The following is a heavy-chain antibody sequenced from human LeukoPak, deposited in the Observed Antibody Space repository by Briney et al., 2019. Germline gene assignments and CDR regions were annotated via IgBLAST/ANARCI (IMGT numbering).Heavy chain of an antibody. CDR3: ARQDCSGGSCYLDY. Sequence: GGSLRLSCAASRFIFSNYAMHWVRQAPGKGLDWVAVISYHGSDQHYADSVKGRFTISRDYSKNTLYLQMNSLRTEDTAVYYCARQDCSGGSCYLDYWGQGTLVTVSS. V-gene: IGHV3-30*04. J-gene: IGHJ4*02. CDR2: ISYHGSDQ. D-gene: IGHD2-15*01. CDR1: RFIFSNYA.